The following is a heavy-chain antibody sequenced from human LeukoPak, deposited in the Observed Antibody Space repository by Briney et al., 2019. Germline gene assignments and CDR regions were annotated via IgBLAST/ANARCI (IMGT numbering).Heavy chain of an antibody. CDR2: ISYDGSNK. CDR3: ARDGLLGYFDY. J-gene: IGHJ4*02. CDR1: GFTFSSYA. Sequence: GRSLRLSCAASGFTFSSYAMHWVRQAPGRGLEGVAVISYDGSNKYYADSVKGRFTISRDNSKNTLSLQMNSLRAEDTAVYYCARDGLLGYFDYWGQGTLVTVSS. V-gene: IGHV3-30-3*01.